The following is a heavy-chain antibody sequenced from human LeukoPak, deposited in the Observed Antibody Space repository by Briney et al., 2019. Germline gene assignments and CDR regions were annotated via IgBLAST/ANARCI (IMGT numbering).Heavy chain of an antibody. Sequence: SETLSLTCSVSGVSITSGSYYCGSIRQSAGKGLEWIGRVHSSGDIYHNAAFRSRTAVSGDASKNQFSLQLNSVTAADTAVYYCARGASPKDPVFFDYWGQGALITVSS. CDR2: VHSSGDI. CDR1: GVSITSGSYY. V-gene: IGHV4-61*02. J-gene: IGHJ4*02. D-gene: IGHD3-16*01. CDR3: ARGASPKDPVFFDY.